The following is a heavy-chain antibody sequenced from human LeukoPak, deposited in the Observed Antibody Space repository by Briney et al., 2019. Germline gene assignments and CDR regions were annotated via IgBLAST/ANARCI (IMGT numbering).Heavy chain of an antibody. CDR1: GFTFSSYS. V-gene: IGHV3-48*01. Sequence: GGSLRLSCAASGFTFSSYSMNWVRQAPGKGLEWVSYISSSSSTIYYADSVKGRFTISRDNAKNSLCLQMNSLRAEDTAVYYCARGGSGGYCSGGSCYSYYWGQGTLVTVSS. CDR2: ISSSSSTI. D-gene: IGHD2-15*01. J-gene: IGHJ4*02. CDR3: ARGGSGGYCSGGSCYSYY.